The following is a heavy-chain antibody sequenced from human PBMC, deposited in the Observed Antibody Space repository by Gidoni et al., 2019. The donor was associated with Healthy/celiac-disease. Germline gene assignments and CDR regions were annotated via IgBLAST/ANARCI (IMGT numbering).Heavy chain of an antibody. CDR2: IYYSGST. V-gene: IGHV4-59*01. CDR1: GGSISSSS. Sequence: QVPLQESGPGLVEPSETLSLTCTSSGGSISSSSWSWIRQPPGKGLEWIGYIYYSGSTNYNPSLKSRVTISVDTSKNQFSLKLSSVTAADTAGYYCARDYGSGSYRWFDPWGQGTLVTVSS. CDR3: ARDYGSGSYRWFDP. D-gene: IGHD3-10*01. J-gene: IGHJ5*02.